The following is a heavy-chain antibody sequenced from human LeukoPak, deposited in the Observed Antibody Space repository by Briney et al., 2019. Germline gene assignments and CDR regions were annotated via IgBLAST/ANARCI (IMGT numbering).Heavy chain of an antibody. CDR1: GYTLTELS. J-gene: IGHJ4*02. V-gene: IGHV1-24*01. CDR2: FDPEDGET. CDR3: ATDRLSPPHSSYESYFDY. D-gene: IGHD6-6*01. Sequence: ASVKVSCKVSGYTLTELSMHWVRQAPGKGLEWMGGFDPEDGETIYAQKFQGRVTMTEDTSTDTAYMELSSLRSEDTAVYYCATDRLSPPHSSYESYFDYWGQGTLVTVSS.